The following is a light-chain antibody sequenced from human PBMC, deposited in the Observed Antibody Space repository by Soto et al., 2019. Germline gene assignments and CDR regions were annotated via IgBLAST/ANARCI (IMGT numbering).Light chain of an antibody. CDR3: QQGYSSRWT. V-gene: IGKV1-39*01. Sequence: QMSQSPSSLSASVGDRVTITCRASQNIRSYLNWYQQKPGKAPQLLIYATSSLQTGVPSRFSTSRSGTDLSLVISDLQPEDSATYYCQQGYSSRWTSGRGTKVEI. J-gene: IGKJ1*01. CDR2: ATS. CDR1: QNIRSY.